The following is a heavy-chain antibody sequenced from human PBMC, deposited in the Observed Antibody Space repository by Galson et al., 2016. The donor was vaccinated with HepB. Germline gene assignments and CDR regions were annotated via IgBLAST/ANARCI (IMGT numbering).Heavy chain of an antibody. CDR1: EFTFSTYG. V-gene: IGHV3-33*01. Sequence: SLRLSCAASEFTFSTYGMHWVRQAPGKGLEWVAPIWHDGSNKYYADSVKGRFTISRDNPKNTLYLQMNSLKVEDTAAYYCAREMHVAAAAAFDFWGRGTLVTVSS. J-gene: IGHJ4*02. CDR3: AREMHVAAAAAFDF. CDR2: IWHDGSNK. D-gene: IGHD6-13*01.